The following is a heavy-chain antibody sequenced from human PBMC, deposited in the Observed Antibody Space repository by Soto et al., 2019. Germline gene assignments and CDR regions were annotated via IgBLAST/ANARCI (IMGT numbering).Heavy chain of an antibody. D-gene: IGHD3-10*01. Sequence: SETLSLTCTVSGGSISSSSYYWGWIRQPPGKGLEWIGSIYYSGSTYYNPSLKSRVTISVDTSKNQFSLKLSSVTAADTAVYYCASSCQPGKETGWGQEPLITFSS. CDR2: IYYSGST. V-gene: IGHV4-39*01. J-gene: IGHJ4*02. CDR1: GGSISSSSYY. CDR3: ASSCQPGKETG.